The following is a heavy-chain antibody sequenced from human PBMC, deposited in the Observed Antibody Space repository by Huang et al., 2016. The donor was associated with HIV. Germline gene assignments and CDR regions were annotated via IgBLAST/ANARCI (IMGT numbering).Heavy chain of an antibody. CDR2: FDPEIGET. Sequence: QVQLVQSRAEVKKPGASVKVSCKVSEYTLTELSIHWMRQPPGKGLEWVGGFDPEIGETIYAQKFQGRVTMTEDTSTETAVMEMSGLRPEDTAVYYCATGFDVFFDFWGQGTLVTVSS. D-gene: IGHD3-9*01. CDR3: ATGFDVFFDF. V-gene: IGHV1-24*01. J-gene: IGHJ4*02. CDR1: EYTLTELS.